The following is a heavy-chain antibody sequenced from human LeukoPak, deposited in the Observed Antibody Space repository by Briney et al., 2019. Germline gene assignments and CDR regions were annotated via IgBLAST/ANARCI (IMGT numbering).Heavy chain of an antibody. J-gene: IGHJ4*02. Sequence: GGSLRLSCAVSGFAFRSYGMSWVRQAPGKGLEWVSAISGIGDSTYYADSVKGRFTISRDNSKNTLYLQVNSLRAEDTAVYYCAKNRGVLRNFDCYDYWGQGTLVTVSS. V-gene: IGHV3-23*01. D-gene: IGHD3-9*01. CDR3: AKNRGVLRNFDCYDY. CDR1: GFAFRSYG. CDR2: ISGIGDST.